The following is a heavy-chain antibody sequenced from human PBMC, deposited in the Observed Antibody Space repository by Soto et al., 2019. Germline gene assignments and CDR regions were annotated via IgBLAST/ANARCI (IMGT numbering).Heavy chain of an antibody. CDR1: GESVSSNSGA. V-gene: IGHV6-1*01. J-gene: IGHJ6*02. Sequence: SHTLSLTCASSGESVSSNSGAWNCIRQSPSRGLEWLGRTYYRSKWYNDYAVSVKSRITINPDTSKNQFSLQLNSVTPEDTAVYYCAREALGGVVIYYYYGMDVWGQATTVTVSS. CDR2: TYYRSKWYN. D-gene: IGHD3-3*01. CDR3: AREALGGVVIYYYYGMDV.